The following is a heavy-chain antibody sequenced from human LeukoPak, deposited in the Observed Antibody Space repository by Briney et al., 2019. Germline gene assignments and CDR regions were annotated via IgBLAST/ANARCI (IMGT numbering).Heavy chain of an antibody. CDR2: INHSGST. CDR1: GGSFSGYY. D-gene: IGHD3-10*01. J-gene: IGHJ5*02. CDR3: ARGNVLLWFGELLGNWFDP. V-gene: IGHV4-34*01. Sequence: NPSETLSLTCAVYGGSFSGYYWSWIRQPPGKGLEWIGEINHSGSTNYNPSLKSRVTISVDTSKNQFSLKLSSVTAADTAVYYCARGNVLLWFGELLGNWFDPWGQGTLVTVPS.